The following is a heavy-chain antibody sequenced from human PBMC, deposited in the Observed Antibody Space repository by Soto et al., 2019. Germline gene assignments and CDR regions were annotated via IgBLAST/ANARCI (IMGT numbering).Heavy chain of an antibody. CDR3: AKDSSYCSSTSCYLYRLGLLPSDY. D-gene: IGHD2-2*01. V-gene: IGHV3-23*01. J-gene: IGHJ4*02. Sequence: GSLRLSCAASGFTFSSYAMSWVRQAPGKGLEWVSAISGSGGSTYYADSVKGRLAISRDNSKNTLYLQMNSLRAEDTAVYYRAKDSSYCSSTSCYLYRLGLLPSDYWGQGTLVTVSS. CDR2: ISGSGGST. CDR1: GFTFSSYA.